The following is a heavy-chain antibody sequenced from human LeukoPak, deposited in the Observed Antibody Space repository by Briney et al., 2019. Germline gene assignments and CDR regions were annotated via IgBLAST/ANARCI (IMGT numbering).Heavy chain of an antibody. CDR3: AKDWGHIVVVTATRDYYYMDV. D-gene: IGHD2-21*02. Sequence: PGGSLRFSCAASGFTFSSYGMHWVRQAPGKGLEWVAFIRYDGSNKYYADSVKGRFTISRDNSKNTLYLQMNSLRAEDTAVYYCAKDWGHIVVVTATRDYYYMDVWGKGTTVTISS. V-gene: IGHV3-30*02. CDR1: GFTFSSYG. J-gene: IGHJ6*03. CDR2: IRYDGSNK.